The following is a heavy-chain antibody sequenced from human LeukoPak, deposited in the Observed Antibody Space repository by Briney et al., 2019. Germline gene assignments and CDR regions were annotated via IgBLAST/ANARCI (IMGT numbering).Heavy chain of an antibody. V-gene: IGHV3-74*01. CDR3: ARDSSSVPEY. Sequence: GGSLRLSCAASGFAFSSYAMYWVRQGPGKGLVWLSRKYDGSYTSYADSVKGRFTVSRDNAKNTLYLQMNSLRAEDTAVYYCARDSSSVPEYWGQGTPVTVSS. CDR2: KYDGSYT. CDR1: GFAFSSYA. J-gene: IGHJ4*02. D-gene: IGHD2-2*01.